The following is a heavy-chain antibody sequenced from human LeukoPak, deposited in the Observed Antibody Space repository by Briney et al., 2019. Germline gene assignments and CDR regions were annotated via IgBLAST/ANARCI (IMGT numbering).Heavy chain of an antibody. CDR3: AKGPTYYYDSSGYGDAFDI. CDR1: GFTFSSYW. D-gene: IGHD3-22*01. V-gene: IGHV3-23*01. CDR2: ISGSGGST. Sequence: GGSLRLSCAASGFTFSSYWMSWVRQAPGKGLEWVSAISGSGGSTYYADSVKGRFTISRDNSKNTLYLQMNSLRAEDTAVYYCAKGPTYYYDSSGYGDAFDIWGQGTMVTVSS. J-gene: IGHJ3*02.